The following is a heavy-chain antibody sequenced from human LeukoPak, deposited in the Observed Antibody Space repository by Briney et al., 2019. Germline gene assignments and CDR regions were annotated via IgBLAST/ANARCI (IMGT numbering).Heavy chain of an antibody. Sequence: ASVKVSCKASGYTFTGYYMHWVRQAPGQGLEWMGWISAYNGNTNYAQKLQGRVTMTTDTSTSTAYMELRSLRSDDTAVYYCARDPGKHVPAATHYYYYMDVWGKGTTVTISS. V-gene: IGHV1-18*04. D-gene: IGHD2-2*01. J-gene: IGHJ6*03. CDR2: ISAYNGNT. CDR3: ARDPGKHVPAATHYYYYMDV. CDR1: GYTFTGYY.